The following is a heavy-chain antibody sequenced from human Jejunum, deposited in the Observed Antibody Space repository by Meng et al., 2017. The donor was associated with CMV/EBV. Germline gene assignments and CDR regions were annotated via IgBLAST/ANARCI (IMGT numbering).Heavy chain of an antibody. CDR3: ARLFLSQGYCSSTSCSNHFDY. V-gene: IGHV4-38-2*01. J-gene: IGHJ4*02. D-gene: IGHD2-2*01. CDR2: IYYSGSP. CDR1: YY. Sequence: YYWGWIRQPPGKGLEWIGSIYYSGSPSYKPSLKSRVTISVDTSKNQFSLKLSSVTAADTAVYYCARLFLSQGYCSSTSCSNHFDYWGQGTLVTVSS.